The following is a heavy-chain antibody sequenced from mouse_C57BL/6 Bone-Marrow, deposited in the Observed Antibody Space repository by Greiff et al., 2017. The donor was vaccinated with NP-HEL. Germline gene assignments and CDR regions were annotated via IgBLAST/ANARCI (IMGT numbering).Heavy chain of an antibody. CDR3: ARRLPCWYFDV. J-gene: IGHJ1*03. Sequence: QVQLQQSGPELVKPGASVKISCKASGYAFSSSWMNWVKQRPGKGLEWIGRIYPGDGDTNYNGKFKGKATLTADKSSSTAYMQLSSLTSEDSAVYFCARRLPCWYFDVWGTGTTVTVSS. V-gene: IGHV1-82*01. D-gene: IGHD1-2*01. CDR2: IYPGDGDT. CDR1: GYAFSSSW.